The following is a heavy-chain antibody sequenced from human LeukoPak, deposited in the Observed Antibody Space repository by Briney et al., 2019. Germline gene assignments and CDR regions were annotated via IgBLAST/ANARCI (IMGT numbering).Heavy chain of an antibody. CDR2: IRSKAYGGTT. D-gene: IGHD3-22*01. J-gene: IGHJ4*02. V-gene: IGHV3-49*04. CDR1: GFTVSSNY. CDR3: TRDQRYPRWPYYYDSSGYYYGDY. Sequence: GGSLRLSCAASGFTVSSNYMSWVRQAPGKGLEWVGFIRSKAYGGTTEYAASVKGRFTISRDDSKSIAYLQMNSLKTEDTAVYYCTRDQRYPRWPYYYDSSGYYYGDYWGQGTLVTVSS.